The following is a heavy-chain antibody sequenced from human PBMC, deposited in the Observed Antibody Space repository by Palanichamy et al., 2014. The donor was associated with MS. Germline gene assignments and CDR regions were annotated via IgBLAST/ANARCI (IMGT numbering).Heavy chain of an antibody. D-gene: IGHD4-11*01. CDR3: AKESKPVNTGLGADS. CDR2: ISWNGGTI. J-gene: IGHJ4*02. CDR1: GFTFKDYA. Sequence: EVQLVESGGGLVQPGRSLRLSCAASGFTFKDYAMHWVRQAPGKGLEWVSCISWNGGTIGYADSVKGRFTISRDNAKNSLYLQMNSLRAEDTALYYCAKESKPVNTGLGADSWGQGTLVTVSS. V-gene: IGHV3-9*01.